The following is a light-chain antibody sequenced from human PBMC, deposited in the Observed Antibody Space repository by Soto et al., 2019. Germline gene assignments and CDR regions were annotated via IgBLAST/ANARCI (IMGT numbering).Light chain of an antibody. J-gene: IGKJ4*01. V-gene: IGKV1-5*03. CDR1: QSIANS. CDR3: QQYNTFLT. Sequence: DIQMTQSPSSLSASVGDRVTLTCRASQSIANSLAWYQQKPGKAPKLLIYKASILESGLPSRFSGSGSGTEFTLTTTSLQPDDLATYFCQQYNTFLTFGGGTKVEIK. CDR2: KAS.